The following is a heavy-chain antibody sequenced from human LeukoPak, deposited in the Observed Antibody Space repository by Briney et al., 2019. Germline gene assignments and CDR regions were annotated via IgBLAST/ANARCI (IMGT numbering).Heavy chain of an antibody. CDR1: GSTFSDYN. CDR3: ASFRTGYSYYFDY. CDR2: ISPSGRSI. J-gene: IGHJ4*02. D-gene: IGHD3/OR15-3a*01. V-gene: IGHV3-21*01. Sequence: PGGSLRLSCAASGSTFSDYNMNWVRQTPGRGLEWVSSISPSGRSISYADSVKGRFTISRDNAKNPLYLQMSSLRAEDTAVYYCASFRTGYSYYFDYWGQGILVTVSS.